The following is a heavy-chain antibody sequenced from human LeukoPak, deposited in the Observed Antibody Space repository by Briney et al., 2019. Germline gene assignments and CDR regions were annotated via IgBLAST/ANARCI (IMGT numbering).Heavy chain of an antibody. CDR2: INSDGSST. J-gene: IGHJ4*02. Sequence: GGSLRPSCAASGFTFSSYWVHWVRQAPGKGLVWVSRINSDGSSTSYADSVKGRFTISRDNAKNTLYLQMNSLRAEDTAVYYCARGPLAVDLFDYWGQGTLVTVSS. CDR3: ARGPLAVDLFDY. V-gene: IGHV3-74*01. D-gene: IGHD6-19*01. CDR1: GFTFSSYW.